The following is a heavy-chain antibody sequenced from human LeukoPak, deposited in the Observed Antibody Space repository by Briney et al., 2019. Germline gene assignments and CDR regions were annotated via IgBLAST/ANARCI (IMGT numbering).Heavy chain of an antibody. CDR3: VRDVPHNWLDT. CDR2: INSDGGGA. Sequence: HTGGSLRLSCAASGITFGNNWMHWVRQGPGKGLVWISRINSDGGGAIYADSVKGRFTVSRDNAKNTLYLQMNSLRAEDTAVYYCVRDVPHNWLDTWGQGTLVTVSS. CDR1: GITFGNNW. V-gene: IGHV3-74*01. J-gene: IGHJ5*02.